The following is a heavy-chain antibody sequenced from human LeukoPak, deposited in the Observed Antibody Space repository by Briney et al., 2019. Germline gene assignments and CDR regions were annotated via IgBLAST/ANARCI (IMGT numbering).Heavy chain of an antibody. CDR2: IKQDGSEK. V-gene: IGHV3-7*01. CDR3: ARRRDQVLYNYFDY. CDR1: GFTFSSYS. J-gene: IGHJ4*02. Sequence: GGSLRLSCAASGFTFSSYSMNWVRQAPGKGLEWVANIKQDGSEKYYVDSVKGRFTISRDNAGDSLYLQMNSLRAEDTAVYYCARRRDQVLYNYFDYWGQGTLVTVSS. D-gene: IGHD2-2*02.